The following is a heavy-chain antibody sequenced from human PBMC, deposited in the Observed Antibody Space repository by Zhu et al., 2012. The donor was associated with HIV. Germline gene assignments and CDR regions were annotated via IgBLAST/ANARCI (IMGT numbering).Heavy chain of an antibody. D-gene: IGHD3-10*01. CDR1: GFTFTSYG. CDR2: ISESGSYT. V-gene: IGHV3-23*01. J-gene: IGHJ3*02. CDR3: VKDRITISAFDN. Sequence: EVQLLESGGGLVQPGGSLRLSCAASGFTFTSYGMSWVRQAPGKGLEWVAGISESGSYTYHADSVKGRFTISRDKSKNTLYLQMSSLRAEDTAVYYCVKDRITISAFDNWGQGIMVTVSS.